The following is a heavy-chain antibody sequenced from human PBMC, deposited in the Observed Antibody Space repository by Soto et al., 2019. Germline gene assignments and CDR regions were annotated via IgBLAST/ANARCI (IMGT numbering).Heavy chain of an antibody. J-gene: IGHJ5*02. CDR3: ARRYYDSSGYYPKDGSWFDP. CDR2: IIPIFGTA. V-gene: IGHV1-69*12. D-gene: IGHD3-22*01. Sequence: QVQLVQSGAEVKKPGSSVKVSCKASGGTFSSYAISWVRQAPGQGLAWMGGIIPIFGTANYAQKFQGRVTITADESTSTAYMELSSRRSEDTAVYYCARRYYDSSGYYPKDGSWFDPWGQGTLVTVSS. CDR1: GGTFSSYA.